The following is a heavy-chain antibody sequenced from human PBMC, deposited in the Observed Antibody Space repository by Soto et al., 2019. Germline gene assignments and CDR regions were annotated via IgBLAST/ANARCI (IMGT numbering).Heavy chain of an antibody. CDR3: AKNRGAGDYTNWSFAV. J-gene: IGHJ2*01. Sequence: EVQLLDSGGGLVQPGGSLRLSCAASGFMFSCCAMSWVRQAPGKGLEWVSTIHGDGDYSHYTDSVEGRFTISRDNSRNTLYLQMNNLGADDTAVYYCAKNRGAGDYTNWSFAVWGRGTLVTVSS. CDR1: GFMFSCCA. D-gene: IGHD2-2*02. V-gene: IGHV3-23*01. CDR2: IHGDGDYS.